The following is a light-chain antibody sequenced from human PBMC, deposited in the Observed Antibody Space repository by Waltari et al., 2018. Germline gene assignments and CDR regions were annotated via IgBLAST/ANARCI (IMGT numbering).Light chain of an antibody. CDR1: SANSGAGYD. CDR2: ANS. V-gene: IGLV1-40*01. CDR3: QSYDSSLSGSWV. J-gene: IGLJ3*02. Sequence: QSLLTQPPSVSGAPGQRVTMSCTGISANSGAGYDLLWYQQLPGPAPPLLIYANSNRPSGVPDRFSGSKSGTSASLAITGLQAEDEADYYCQSYDSSLSGSWVFGGGTKLTVL.